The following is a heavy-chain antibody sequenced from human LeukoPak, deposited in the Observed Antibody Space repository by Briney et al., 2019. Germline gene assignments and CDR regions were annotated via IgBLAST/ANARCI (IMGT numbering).Heavy chain of an antibody. V-gene: IGHV3-23*01. D-gene: IGHD1-26*01. CDR2: ISGSGGST. J-gene: IGHJ4*02. CDR3: AKDLAGSGSYSFDY. CDR1: GFTFSNYA. Sequence: GGSLRLSCAASGFTFSNYAMNWVRQAPGRGLEWVSAISGSGGSTYYADSVKGRFTISRDNSKNTLYLQMNSLRAEDSAVYYCAKDLAGSGSYSFDYWGQGTLVTVSS.